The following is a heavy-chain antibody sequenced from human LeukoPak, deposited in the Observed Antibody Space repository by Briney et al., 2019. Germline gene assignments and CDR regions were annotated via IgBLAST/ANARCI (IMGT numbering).Heavy chain of an antibody. Sequence: SETLSLTCTVSGGSVSSGSYYWSWIRQPPGKGLEWIGSIYYSGSTYYNPSLKSRLTISVDTSRNQFSLKLSSVTAADTAVYYCARRLRGSSSYYFDSWGQGTLVTVSS. J-gene: IGHJ4*02. CDR2: IYYSGST. CDR3: ARRLRGSSSYYFDS. V-gene: IGHV4-39*01. D-gene: IGHD6-6*01. CDR1: GGSVSSGSYY.